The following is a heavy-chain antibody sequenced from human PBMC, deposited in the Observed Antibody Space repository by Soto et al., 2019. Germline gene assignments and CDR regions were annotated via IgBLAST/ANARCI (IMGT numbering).Heavy chain of an antibody. Sequence: QVQLQESGPGLVKPSETLSLTCTVSGGSISSYYWSWIRQPPGKGLEWIGYIYYSGSTNHNPSLKCRVTISIDTSKNHFSLKLSSVTAADTAVYYCASRPVLRFVEWTEDAFDLWGQGTMVTVSS. J-gene: IGHJ3*01. D-gene: IGHD3-3*01. CDR2: IYYSGST. CDR1: GGSISSYY. CDR3: ASRPVLRFVEWTEDAFDL. V-gene: IGHV4-59*01.